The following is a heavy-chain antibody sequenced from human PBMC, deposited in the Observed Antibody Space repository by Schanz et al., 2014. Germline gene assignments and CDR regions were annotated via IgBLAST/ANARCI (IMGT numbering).Heavy chain of an antibody. CDR1: GYTFTRYY. V-gene: IGHV1-46*01. J-gene: IGHJ6*02. CDR2: INPSGGST. D-gene: IGHD4-17*01. CDR3: ARNYGGHSEESDRYGMDV. Sequence: QVQLVQSEAEVKKPGASVKVSCKASGYTFTRYYIHWVRQAPGQGLEWMGIINPSGGSTTYAQKFQGRVTMTSDTSTSTVYMELSSLRSEDTAVYYCARNYGGHSEESDRYGMDVWGQGTTVTVSS.